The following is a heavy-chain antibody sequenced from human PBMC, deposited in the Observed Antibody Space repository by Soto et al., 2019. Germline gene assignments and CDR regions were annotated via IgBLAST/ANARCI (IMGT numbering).Heavy chain of an antibody. D-gene: IGHD4-17*01. CDR2: IYYSGST. Sequence: LSLTCTVSGGSISSVGYYWTWIRQHPGKGLEYIGYIYYSGSTYYNPSLKSRVTVSVDTSKNQFSLKVTSVTAADTAVYYCARDYGGNQKFDYWGQGTLVTVSS. CDR3: ARDYGGNQKFDY. CDR1: GGSISSVGYY. V-gene: IGHV4-31*03. J-gene: IGHJ4*02.